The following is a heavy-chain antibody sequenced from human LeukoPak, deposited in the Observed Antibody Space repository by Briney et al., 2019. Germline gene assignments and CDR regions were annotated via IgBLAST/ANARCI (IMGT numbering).Heavy chain of an antibody. Sequence: ASVKVSCKASGYTFTGYYMRWVRQAPGQGLEWMGWINPNSGGTNYAQKFQGRGTMTRDTSISTAYMEQSRLRSDDTAVHYCVRDRSPYYYDSSGNPGLDPWGQGTLVTVSS. CDR1: GYTFTGYY. V-gene: IGHV1-2*02. J-gene: IGHJ5*02. D-gene: IGHD3-22*01. CDR2: INPNSGGT. CDR3: VRDRSPYYYDSSGNPGLDP.